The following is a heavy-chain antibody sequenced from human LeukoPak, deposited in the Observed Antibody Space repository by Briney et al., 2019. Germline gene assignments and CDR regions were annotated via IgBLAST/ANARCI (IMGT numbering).Heavy chain of an antibody. CDR3: ARAFCSGGSCYSDAFDI. CDR2: ISSSGSTI. V-gene: IGHV3-48*04. Sequence: GGSLRLSCAASGFTYFNYGMNWVRQAPGKGLEWVSYISSSGSTIYYADSVKGRFTISRDNAKNSLYLQMNSLRAEDTAVYYCARAFCSGGSCYSDAFDIWGQGTMVTVSS. J-gene: IGHJ3*02. D-gene: IGHD2-15*01. CDR1: GFTYFNYG.